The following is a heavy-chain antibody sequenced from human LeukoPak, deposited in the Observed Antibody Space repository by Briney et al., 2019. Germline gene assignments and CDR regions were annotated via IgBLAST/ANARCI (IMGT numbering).Heavy chain of an antibody. J-gene: IGHJ5*01. V-gene: IGHV4-59*01. CDR3: ARFATVTVPNWLDS. Sequence: SETLSLTCTVSGGSISGYFWSWIRQPPGKGLEFIGYIYYTGSTNYNPSLKSRVIMSVDTSTNQLSLMLTSVTAADTAVYYCARFATVTVPNWLDSWGQGTLATVSS. D-gene: IGHD4-11*01. CDR2: IYYTGST. CDR1: GGSISGYF.